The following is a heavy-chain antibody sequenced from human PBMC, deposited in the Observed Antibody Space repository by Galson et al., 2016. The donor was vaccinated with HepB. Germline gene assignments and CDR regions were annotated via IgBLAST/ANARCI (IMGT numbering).Heavy chain of an antibody. Sequence: SLRLSCAASGLNVSSSYMSWVRQAPGRGLEWVSVVYAGGPTKYYADSVKGRFTSSRDNSKNTLYLQVNSLRGEDTALCYCARSGAFRCGYSGYGMDAWGQGTTVTVSS. CDR3: ARSGAFRCGYSGYGMDA. V-gene: IGHV3-66*01. J-gene: IGHJ6*02. D-gene: IGHD3-3*01. CDR1: GLNVSSSY. CDR2: VYAGGPTK.